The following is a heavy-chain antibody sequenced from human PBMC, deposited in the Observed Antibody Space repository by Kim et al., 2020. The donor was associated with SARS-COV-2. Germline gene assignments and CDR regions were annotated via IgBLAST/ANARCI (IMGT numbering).Heavy chain of an antibody. Sequence: SETLSLTCAVYGGSFSGYYWSWIRQPPGKGLEWIGEINHSGSTNYNPSLKSRVTISVDTSKNQFSLKLSSVTAADTAVYYCARGQLLRGWFDPWGQGTLVTVSS. CDR2: INHSGST. D-gene: IGHD2-2*01. J-gene: IGHJ5*02. CDR1: GGSFSGYY. CDR3: ARGQLLRGWFDP. V-gene: IGHV4-34*01.